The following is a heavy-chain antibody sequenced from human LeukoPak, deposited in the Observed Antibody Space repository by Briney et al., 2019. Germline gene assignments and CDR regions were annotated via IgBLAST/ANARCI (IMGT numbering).Heavy chain of an antibody. Sequence: GGSLRLSCAASRFTFSDYYMSWIRQAPGKGLEWVSYISSSSSYTNYADSVKGRFTISRDNAKNSLYLQMNSLRAEDTAVYYCARSRSSGWSRWFDPWGQGTLVTVSS. CDR1: RFTFSDYY. V-gene: IGHV3-11*03. CDR3: ARSRSSGWSRWFDP. J-gene: IGHJ5*02. D-gene: IGHD6-19*01. CDR2: ISSSSSYT.